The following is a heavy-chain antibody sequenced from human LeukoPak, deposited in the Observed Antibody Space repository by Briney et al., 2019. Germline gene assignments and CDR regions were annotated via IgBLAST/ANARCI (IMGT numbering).Heavy chain of an antibody. CDR1: GSTFSTYD. D-gene: IGHD3-3*01. CDR2: IGGGADT. CDR3: VREVMDWSAPYFWYFDL. Sequence: GGSLRLSCAVSGSTFSTYDMHWVRQATGQGLEWVSAIGGGADTYYSDSVKGRFTISRDNSKSSVFLQMNSLRAEDTAVYYCVREVMDWSAPYFWYFDLWGRGTLVTVSS. V-gene: IGHV3-13*01. J-gene: IGHJ2*01.